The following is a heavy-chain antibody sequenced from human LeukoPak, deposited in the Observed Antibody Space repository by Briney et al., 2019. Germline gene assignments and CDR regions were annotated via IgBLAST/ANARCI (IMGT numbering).Heavy chain of an antibody. CDR2: INGDGSTT. CDR3: TTDRGIAVRPLFDY. Sequence: GGSLRLSCAASGFTFNSYWMHWVRQAPGKGLVWISRINGDGSTTSYADSVKGRFTISRDDSKNTVYLQMNSLKTEDTAVYYCTTDRGIAVRPLFDYWGQGTLVTVSS. V-gene: IGHV3-74*01. D-gene: IGHD6-6*01. CDR1: GFTFNSYW. J-gene: IGHJ4*02.